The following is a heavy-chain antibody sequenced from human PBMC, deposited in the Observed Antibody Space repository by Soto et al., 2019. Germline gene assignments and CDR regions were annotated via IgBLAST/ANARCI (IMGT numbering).Heavy chain of an antibody. V-gene: IGHV1-69*02. J-gene: IGHJ6*02. CDR2: IIPILGIA. D-gene: IGHD3-10*01. Sequence: GASVKVSCKASGGTFSSYTISWVRQAPGQGFEWMGRIIPILGIANYAQKFQGRVTITADKSTSTAYMELRSLRSDDTAVYYCARGYYYGSGRPTPGGMDVWGQGTTVTVSS. CDR1: GGTFSSYT. CDR3: ARGYYYGSGRPTPGGMDV.